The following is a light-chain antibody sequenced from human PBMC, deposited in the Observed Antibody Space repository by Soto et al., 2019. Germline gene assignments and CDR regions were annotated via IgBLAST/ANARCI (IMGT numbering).Light chain of an antibody. CDR3: QQRYVWLT. CDR2: GAS. J-gene: IGKJ4*01. V-gene: IGKV3D-7*01. Sequence: PGERVTLSCRASQSVSSSYLTWYQQKPGQALRLLIYGASTRATGIPARFSGSGSETDFTLTISSLEPEDSAVYYCQQRYVWLTFGGGTKVDIK. CDR1: QSVSSSY.